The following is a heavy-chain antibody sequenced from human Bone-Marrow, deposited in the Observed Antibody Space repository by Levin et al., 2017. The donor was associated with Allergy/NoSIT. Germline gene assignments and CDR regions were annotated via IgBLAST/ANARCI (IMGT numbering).Heavy chain of an antibody. D-gene: IGHD3-3*01. J-gene: IGHJ2*01. CDR3: ARRFFGYFDF. CDR1: GFSFINYW. Sequence: GGSLRLSCKVSGFSFINYWVGWVRQRPGKGLEWMGIIHPGDSDIRYSLSFEGQVTISADKSTNTAYLQWSSLRASDSGIYYCARRFFGYFDFWGRGTLVTVSS. CDR2: IHPGDSDI. V-gene: IGHV5-51*01.